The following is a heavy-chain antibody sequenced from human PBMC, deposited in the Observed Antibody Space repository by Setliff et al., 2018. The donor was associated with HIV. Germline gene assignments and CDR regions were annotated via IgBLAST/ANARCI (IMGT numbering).Heavy chain of an antibody. V-gene: IGHV1-69*10. J-gene: IGHJ5*01. CDR3: ARHYFDSNSYYRPPFDS. CDR1: ADTFSSHV. Sequence: SVKVSCKASADTFSSHVISWFRQAPGQGLEWMGGIIPVRGLANYARNFQGRVTITADTSTNTAYLEVVSLRSEDTAIYYCARHYFDSNSYYRPPFDSWGQGTPVTVSS. D-gene: IGHD3-22*01. CDR2: IIPVRGLA.